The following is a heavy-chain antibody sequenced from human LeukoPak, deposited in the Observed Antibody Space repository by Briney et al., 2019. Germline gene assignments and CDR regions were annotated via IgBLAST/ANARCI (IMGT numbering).Heavy chain of an antibody. CDR3: ATEWGVLGYCSSTSCQRDFDY. Sequence: GASVKVSCKVSGYTLTELSMHWVRQAPGKGLEWMGGFDPEDGETIYARKFQGRVTMTEDTSTDTAYMELSSLRSEDTAVYYCATEWGVLGYCSSTSCQRDFDYWGQGTLVTVSS. D-gene: IGHD2-2*01. V-gene: IGHV1-24*01. CDR1: GYTLTELS. CDR2: FDPEDGET. J-gene: IGHJ4*02.